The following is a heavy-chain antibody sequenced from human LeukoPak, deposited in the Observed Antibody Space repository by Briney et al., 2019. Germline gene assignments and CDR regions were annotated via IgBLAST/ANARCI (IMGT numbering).Heavy chain of an antibody. V-gene: IGHV3-23*01. CDR2: ISGSGGST. CDR1: GFTFRSYD. Sequence: GSLRLSCAASGFTFRSYDMSWVRQAPGKGLEWVSGISGSGGSTYYTDSVKGRFTISRDNSKNTLYLQMSSLRPEDTSVYYCARSPTSWYFDYWGQGTLVTVSS. D-gene: IGHD2-2*01. CDR3: ARSPTSWYFDY. J-gene: IGHJ4*02.